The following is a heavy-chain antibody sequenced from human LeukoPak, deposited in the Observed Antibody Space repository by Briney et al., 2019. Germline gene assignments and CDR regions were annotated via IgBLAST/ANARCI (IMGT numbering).Heavy chain of an antibody. V-gene: IGHV1-46*01. J-gene: IGHJ4*02. CDR1: EYTFTSYY. CDR2: INPSGGST. Sequence: GASVKVSCKASEYTFTSYYMHWVRQAPGQGLEWMGIINPSGGSTSYAQEFQGRVTMTRDTSTSTVYMELSSLRSEDTAVYYCARGKGTYDSSGYYYFVGNYWGQGTLVTVSS. CDR3: ARGKGTYDSSGYYYFVGNY. D-gene: IGHD3-22*01.